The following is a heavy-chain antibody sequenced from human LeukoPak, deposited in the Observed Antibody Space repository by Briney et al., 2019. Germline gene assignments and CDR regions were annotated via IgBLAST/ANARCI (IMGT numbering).Heavy chain of an antibody. Sequence: HPGGSLRLSCAASGFTFSSYSMNWVRPAPGKGLEWVSSISSSSSYIYYADLVKGRFTISRDNAKNSLYLQMNSLRAEDTAVYYCARVVPYSSSYFDYWGQGTLVTVSS. CDR2: ISSSSSYI. D-gene: IGHD6-6*01. CDR1: GFTFSSYS. J-gene: IGHJ4*02. CDR3: ARVVPYSSSYFDY. V-gene: IGHV3-21*01.